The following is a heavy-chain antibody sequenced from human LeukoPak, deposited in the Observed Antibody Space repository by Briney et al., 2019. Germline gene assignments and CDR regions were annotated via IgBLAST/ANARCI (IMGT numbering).Heavy chain of an antibody. J-gene: IGHJ5*02. Sequence: SETLSLTCAVSGGSISRNYWWSWVRQPPGEGLEWIGEVSHSGSTIYNPSLKCRLTISVDTSKNQFSLELTSVTAADTAVYYCGRVFDLWGQGTLVTVSS. CDR3: GRVFDL. CDR2: VSHSGST. V-gene: IGHV4-4*02. CDR1: GGSISRNYW.